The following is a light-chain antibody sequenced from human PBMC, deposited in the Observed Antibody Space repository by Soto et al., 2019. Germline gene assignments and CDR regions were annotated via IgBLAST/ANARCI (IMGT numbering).Light chain of an antibody. CDR2: GAS. Sequence: EIVLTQSPATLSVSPGDRVTLSCRASQSVDINLAWYQQRPGQTPRLLVYGASTKATDMSGRFSGRGSGTEFTLTINNLQSEDFAVYYCQQYRNWPRTFGQGTKVEIK. V-gene: IGKV3-15*01. CDR3: QQYRNWPRT. J-gene: IGKJ1*01. CDR1: QSVDIN.